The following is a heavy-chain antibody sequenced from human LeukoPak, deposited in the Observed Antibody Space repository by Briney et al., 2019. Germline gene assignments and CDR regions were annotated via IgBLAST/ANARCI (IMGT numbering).Heavy chain of an antibody. CDR1: GFTFSSYA. Sequence: GGSLRLSCAASGFTFSSYAMSWVRQAPGKGLQWVSSISGGGGSTYYAESVKGRFTVSRDNSKNTLYLQMNSLRAEDTAIFYCAKGIGGSGSYYALDYCGQGTLVPVSS. CDR2: ISGGGGST. V-gene: IGHV3-23*01. D-gene: IGHD3-10*01. CDR3: AKGIGGSGSYYALDY. J-gene: IGHJ4*02.